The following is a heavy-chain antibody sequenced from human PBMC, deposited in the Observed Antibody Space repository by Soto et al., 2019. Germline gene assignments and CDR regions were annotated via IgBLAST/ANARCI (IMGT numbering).Heavy chain of an antibody. CDR3: ARVYYYDSSGYLFPFDY. V-gene: IGHV1-18*01. CDR1: GYTFTSYG. Sequence: APGKVSCKASGYTFTSYGISWVRQAPGQGLEWMGWISAYNGNTNYAQKLQGRVTMTTDTSTSTAYMELRSLRSDDTAVYYCARVYYYDSSGYLFPFDYWGQGTLVTVSS. D-gene: IGHD3-22*01. CDR2: ISAYNGNT. J-gene: IGHJ4*02.